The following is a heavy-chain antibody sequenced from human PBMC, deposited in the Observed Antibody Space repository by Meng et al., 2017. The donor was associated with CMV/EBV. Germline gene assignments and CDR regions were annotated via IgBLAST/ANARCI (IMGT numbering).Heavy chain of an antibody. CDR1: GGSISSSSYY. D-gene: IGHD2-2*01. CDR3: ARDQLTGMDV. J-gene: IGHJ6*02. Sequence: SETLSLTCTVSGGSISSSSYYWGWIRQPPGKGLEWIGSIYHSGSTYYNPSLKSRVTISVDTSKNQFSLKLSSATAADTAVYYCARDQLTGMDVWGQGTTVTVSS. CDR2: IYHSGST. V-gene: IGHV4-39*07.